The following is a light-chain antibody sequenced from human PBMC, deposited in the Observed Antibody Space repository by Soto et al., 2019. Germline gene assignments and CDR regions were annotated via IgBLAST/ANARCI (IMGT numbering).Light chain of an antibody. CDR1: QGISSY. V-gene: IGKV1-9*01. CDR2: AAS. J-gene: IGKJ5*01. CDR3: QQLNSYPQIT. Sequence: DIPLTQSPSFLSASVGDRVTITCRASQGISSYLAWYQQKPGKAPKLLIYAASTSQSGVPSRFSGSGSGTEFTLTISSLQPEDFATYYCQQLNSYPQITFGQGTRLEIK.